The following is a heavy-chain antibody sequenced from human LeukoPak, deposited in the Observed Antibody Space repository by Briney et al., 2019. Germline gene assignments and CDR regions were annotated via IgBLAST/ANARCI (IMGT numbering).Heavy chain of an antibody. J-gene: IGHJ3*02. CDR3: ARDRLQRGAFDI. Sequence: SETLSLTCTVSGHSIINSYYWGWIRQPPGKGLEWIGSIYHTGSTYYNPSLKSRVTISLDTSKNQFSLKLNSVTAADTAVYYCARDRLQRGAFDIWGQGAMVTVSS. CDR2: IYHTGST. D-gene: IGHD6-25*01. CDR1: GHSIINSYY. V-gene: IGHV4-38-2*02.